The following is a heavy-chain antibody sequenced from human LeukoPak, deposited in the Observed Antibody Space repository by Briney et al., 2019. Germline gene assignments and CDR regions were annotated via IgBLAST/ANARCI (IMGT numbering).Heavy chain of an antibody. CDR3: ARAYYFDY. CDR1: GGPFSGYY. CDR2: INHSGST. Sequence: PSETLSLTCAVYGGPFSGYYWSWIRQPPGKGLEWIGEINHSGSTNYNPSLKSRVTISVDTSKNQFSLKLSSVTAADTAVYYCARAYYFDYWGQGTLVTVSS. V-gene: IGHV4-34*01. J-gene: IGHJ4*02.